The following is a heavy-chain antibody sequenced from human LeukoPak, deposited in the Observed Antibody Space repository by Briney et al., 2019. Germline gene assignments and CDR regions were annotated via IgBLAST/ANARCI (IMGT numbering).Heavy chain of an antibody. CDR1: GFTFDDYA. V-gene: IGHV3-9*03. J-gene: IGHJ4*02. D-gene: IGHD3-22*01. Sequence: GGSLRLSCVASGFTFDDYAMHWVRQAPGKGLEWVSGISWNSGSIGYADSVKGRFTISRDNAKNSLYLQMNSLRAEDMALYYCAKGMYYYDSSGYYLFDYWGQGTLVTVSS. CDR2: ISWNSGSI. CDR3: AKGMYYYDSSGYYLFDY.